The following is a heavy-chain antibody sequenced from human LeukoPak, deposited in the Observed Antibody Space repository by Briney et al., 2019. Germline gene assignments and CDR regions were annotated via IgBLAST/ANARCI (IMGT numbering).Heavy chain of an antibody. CDR2: IYHSGST. CDR1: GGSISSGGYY. V-gene: IGHV4-30-2*01. CDR3: TREGEGRWLQSGY. J-gene: IGHJ4*02. D-gene: IGHD5-24*01. Sequence: SETLSLTCTVSGGSISSGGYYWSWIRQPPGKGLEWIGYIYHSGSTYYNPSLKSRVTISVDTSKNQFSLKVNSVTAADTAVYYCTREGEGRWLQSGYWGRGTLVTVSS.